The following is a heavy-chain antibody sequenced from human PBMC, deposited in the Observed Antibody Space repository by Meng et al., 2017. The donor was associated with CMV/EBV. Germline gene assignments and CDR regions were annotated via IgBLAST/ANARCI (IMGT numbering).Heavy chain of an antibody. CDR2: IRYDGSNK. J-gene: IGHJ3*02. Sequence: GGSLRLSCAASGFTFSSYGMHWVRQAPGKGLEWVAFIRYDGSNKYYAGSVKGRFTISRDNSKNTLYLQMNSLRAEDTAVYYCAKELEYYDFWRGIGAFDIWGQGTMVTVSS. CDR3: AKELEYYDFWRGIGAFDI. CDR1: GFTFSSYG. D-gene: IGHD3-3*01. V-gene: IGHV3-30*02.